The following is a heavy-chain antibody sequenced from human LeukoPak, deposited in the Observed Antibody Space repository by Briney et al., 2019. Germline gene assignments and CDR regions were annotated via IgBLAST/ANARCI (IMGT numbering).Heavy chain of an antibody. CDR1: GFTFSSYA. V-gene: IGHV3-21*01. CDR3: ARSRRDGDYLLNAFDI. Sequence: GGSLRLSCAASGFTFSSYAMSWVRQAPGKGLEWVSSISTSSIYIYHADSVRGRFTISRDNARNSMYLQMNSLRAEDTAVYYCARSRRDGDYLLNAFDIWGQGTMVIVSS. J-gene: IGHJ3*02. D-gene: IGHD4-17*01. CDR2: ISTSSIYI.